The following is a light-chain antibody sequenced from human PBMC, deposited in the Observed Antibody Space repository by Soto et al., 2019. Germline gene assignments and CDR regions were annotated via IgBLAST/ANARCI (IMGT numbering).Light chain of an antibody. V-gene: IGKV4-1*01. CDR2: WAS. CDR1: QSVLYSSNNKNY. CDR3: QQYYRTPLT. J-gene: IGKJ4*01. Sequence: DSVMTQSPDSLAVSLGERANINCKSSQSVLYSSNNKNYLAWYQQKPGQPPKLLIYWASTRESGVPDRFSGSGSGTEFTLTISSLQSEDVAVYYCQQYYRTPLTFGGGTNVEIK.